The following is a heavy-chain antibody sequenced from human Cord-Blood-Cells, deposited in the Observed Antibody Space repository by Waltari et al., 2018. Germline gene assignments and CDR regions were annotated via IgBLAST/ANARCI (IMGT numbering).Heavy chain of an antibody. J-gene: IGHJ3*02. CDR2: IYHSGST. Sequence: QVQLQESGPGLVKPSETLSLTCAVSGYSISSGYYWGWIRQPPGKGLEWIGSIYHSGSTYYNPSLKSRVTISVDTSKNQFSLKLSSVTAADTAVYYCARVSAAADACDIWGQGTMVTVSS. CDR1: GYSISSGYY. D-gene: IGHD6-13*01. CDR3: ARVSAAADACDI. V-gene: IGHV4-38-2*01.